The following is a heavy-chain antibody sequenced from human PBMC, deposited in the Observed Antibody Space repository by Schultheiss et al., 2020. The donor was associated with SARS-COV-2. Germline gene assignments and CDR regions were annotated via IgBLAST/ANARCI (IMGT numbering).Heavy chain of an antibody. CDR1: GASIIRDY. Sequence: SETLSLTRAVSGASIIRDYWSWTRQPPGKGLEWIGYIYYSGSTNYNPSLKSRVTISVDTSKNQFSLKLSSVTAADTAVYYCAALKGGSYLDSWGQGTLVTVAS. D-gene: IGHD1-26*01. CDR3: AALKGGSYLDS. J-gene: IGHJ4*02. CDR2: IYYSGST. V-gene: IGHV4-59*12.